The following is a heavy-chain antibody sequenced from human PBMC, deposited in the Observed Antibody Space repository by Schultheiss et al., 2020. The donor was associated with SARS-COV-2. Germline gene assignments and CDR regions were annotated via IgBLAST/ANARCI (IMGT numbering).Heavy chain of an antibody. Sequence: SETLSLTCTVSGGSISSYYWSWIRQPPGEGLEWIGYIYYSGSTKYNPSLKSRVTISVDTSKNQFSLKLSSVTAADTAVYYCARDQGQLWFDYWGQGTLVTVSS. CDR1: GGSISSYY. CDR3: ARDQGQLWFDY. J-gene: IGHJ4*02. D-gene: IGHD5-18*01. CDR2: IYYSGST. V-gene: IGHV4-59*01.